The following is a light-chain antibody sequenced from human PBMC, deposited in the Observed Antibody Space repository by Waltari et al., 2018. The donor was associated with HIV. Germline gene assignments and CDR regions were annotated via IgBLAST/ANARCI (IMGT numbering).Light chain of an antibody. CDR1: NIGSKS. Sequence: SYVLTQPPSVSVAPGQTARITCGGNNIGSKSVHWYQQKPGQAPVLVVYDDSGRPSGIPERFSCSNAGNTATLTIGRVEAGDEADYYCQVWDSSSDHHWVFGGGTKLTVL. J-gene: IGLJ3*02. CDR2: DDS. V-gene: IGLV3-21*02. CDR3: QVWDSSSDHHWV.